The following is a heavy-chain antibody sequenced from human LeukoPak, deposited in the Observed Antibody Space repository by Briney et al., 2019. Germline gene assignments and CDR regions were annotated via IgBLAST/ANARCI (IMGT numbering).Heavy chain of an antibody. CDR2: VNSDGTST. Sequence: GGSLRLSCAASGFTFSSFWMHWVRQVPGKGLVWVSRVNSDGTSTTYADSVKGRFTISRDNAKNSLYLQMNSLRAEDTAVYYCARGYSPRYSSGWDHFDYWGQGTLVTVSS. V-gene: IGHV3-74*01. J-gene: IGHJ4*02. D-gene: IGHD6-19*01. CDR1: GFTFSSFW. CDR3: ARGYSPRYSSGWDHFDY.